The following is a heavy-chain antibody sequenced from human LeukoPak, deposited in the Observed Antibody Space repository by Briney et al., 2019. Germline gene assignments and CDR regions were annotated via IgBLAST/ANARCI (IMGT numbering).Heavy chain of an antibody. D-gene: IGHD6-13*01. CDR2: ISYDGSNK. Sequence: PGRSLRLSCAASGFTFSSYAMHWVRQAPGKGLEWVAVISYDGSNKYYADSVKGRFTISRDNSKNTLYLQMNSLRAEDTAVYYCVREWVKGSSWSSWYFDYWGQGTLVTVSS. CDR1: GFTFSSYA. CDR3: VREWVKGSSWSSWYFDY. V-gene: IGHV3-30-3*01. J-gene: IGHJ4*02.